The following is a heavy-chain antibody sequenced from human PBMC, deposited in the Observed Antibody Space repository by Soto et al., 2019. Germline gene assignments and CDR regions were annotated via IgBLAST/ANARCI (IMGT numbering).Heavy chain of an antibody. CDR3: AKDLGAWFDP. D-gene: IGHD1-26*01. CDR2: IIPIYGTP. Sequence: QVQLVQSGAEVKKPGSSVKVSCRASGGTLSGLSMNWMRQAPGQGLEWMGGIIPIYGTPSYPQKFQGRVTIIADQATSTVYMEMSRLTAGDTAVYYCAKDLGAWFDPWGQGTLVTVSS. V-gene: IGHV1-69*01. CDR1: GGTLSGLS. J-gene: IGHJ5*02.